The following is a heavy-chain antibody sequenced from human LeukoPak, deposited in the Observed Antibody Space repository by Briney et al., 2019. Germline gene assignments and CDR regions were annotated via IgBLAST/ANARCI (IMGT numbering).Heavy chain of an antibody. D-gene: IGHD2-21*02. CDR3: ARGAVTAML. J-gene: IGHJ4*02. Sequence: PSETLSLTCTVSGGSISSGSYYWSWIRQPAGKGLEWIGRFYTSGSTNYNPSLKSRVTISVDTSKNQFSLKLSSVTAADTAVYYCARGAVTAMLWGQGTLVTVSS. CDR2: FYTSGST. V-gene: IGHV4-61*02. CDR1: GGSISSGSYY.